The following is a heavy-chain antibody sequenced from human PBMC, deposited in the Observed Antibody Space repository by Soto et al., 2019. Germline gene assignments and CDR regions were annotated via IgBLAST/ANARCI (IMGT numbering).Heavy chain of an antibody. J-gene: IGHJ6*03. D-gene: IGHD2-15*01. CDR1: GFTFSSYA. V-gene: IGHV3-23*01. CDR2: ISGDGGST. CDR3: AKTGYCRGGSCYSRYYYYMDV. Sequence: PGGSLRLSCAASGFTFSSYAMSWVRQAPGKGLEWVSAISGDGGSTYYADSVKGRSTISRDNSKDTLYLQMNSLRAEDTAIYYCAKTGYCRGGSCYSRYYYYMDVWGKGTTVTVSS.